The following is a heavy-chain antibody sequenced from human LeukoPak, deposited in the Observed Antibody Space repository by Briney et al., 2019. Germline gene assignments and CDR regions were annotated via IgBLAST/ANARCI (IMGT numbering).Heavy chain of an antibody. CDR2: INAGNGNT. CDR1: GYTFTSYA. Sequence: GAPVKVSCKASGYTFTSYAMHWVRQAPGQRLEWMGWINAGNGNTKYSQKFQGRVTITRDTSASTAYMELSSLRSEDTAVYYCARGDGWYYFDYWGQGTLVTVSS. CDR3: ARGDGWYYFDY. J-gene: IGHJ4*02. V-gene: IGHV1-3*01. D-gene: IGHD6-19*01.